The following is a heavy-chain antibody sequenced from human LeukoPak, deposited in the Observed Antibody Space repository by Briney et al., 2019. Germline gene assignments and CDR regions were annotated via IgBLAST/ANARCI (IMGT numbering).Heavy chain of an antibody. Sequence: SETLSLTCTVSGGSISIYYWSWIRQPPGKRLEWIALVHDSGSTNYNPSLKSRVTMSLDTSKNRLSLKLNSVTAADTAVYYCAIGSIPLEYWGQGTLVTVSS. J-gene: IGHJ4*02. CDR1: GGSISIYY. V-gene: IGHV4-59*08. D-gene: IGHD3-10*01. CDR3: AIGSIPLEY. CDR2: VHDSGST.